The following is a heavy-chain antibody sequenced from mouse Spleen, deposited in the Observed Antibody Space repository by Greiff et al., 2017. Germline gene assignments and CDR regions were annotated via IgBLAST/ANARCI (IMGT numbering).Heavy chain of an antibody. D-gene: IGHD3-3*01. Sequence: VQLQQSGPGLVAPSQSLSITCTVSGFSLTSYGVDWVRQSPGKGLEWLGVIWGGGSTNYNSALKSRLSISKDNSKSQVFLKMNSLQTDDTAMYYCASDWGRGGFAYWGQGTLVTVSA. CDR3: ASDWGRGGFAY. J-gene: IGHJ3*01. V-gene: IGHV2-6*01. CDR2: IWGGGST. CDR1: GFSLTSYG.